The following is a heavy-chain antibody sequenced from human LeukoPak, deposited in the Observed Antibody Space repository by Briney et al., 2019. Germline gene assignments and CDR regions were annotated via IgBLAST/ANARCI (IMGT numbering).Heavy chain of an antibody. J-gene: IGHJ4*02. Sequence: GASEKVSCKASGYTFTSYDINWVRQATGQGLEWMGWMNPNSGNTGYAQKFQGRVTITRNTSISTAYMELSSLRSEDTAVYYCARGLVPAAPDAFDYWGQGTLVTVSS. CDR1: GYTFTSYD. CDR3: ARGLVPAAPDAFDY. D-gene: IGHD2-2*01. CDR2: MNPNSGNT. V-gene: IGHV1-8*03.